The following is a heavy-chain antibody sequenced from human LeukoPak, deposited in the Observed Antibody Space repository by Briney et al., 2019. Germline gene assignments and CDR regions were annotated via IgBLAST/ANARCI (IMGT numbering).Heavy chain of an antibody. CDR3: AKVPGNDFWSGYYVDY. J-gene: IGHJ4*02. D-gene: IGHD3-3*01. CDR1: GYTFTSYG. Sequence: ASVKVSCKASGYTFTSYGISWVRQAPGQGLEWMGWISAYNGNTNYAQKLQGRVTMTTDTSTSTAYMELRSLRSDDTAVYYCAKVPGNDFWSGYYVDYWGQGTLVTVSS. CDR2: ISAYNGNT. V-gene: IGHV1-18*01.